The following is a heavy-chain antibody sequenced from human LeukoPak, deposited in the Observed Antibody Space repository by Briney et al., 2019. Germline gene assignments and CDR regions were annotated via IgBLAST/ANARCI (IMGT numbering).Heavy chain of an antibody. CDR1: GFTFSSYW. J-gene: IGHJ4*02. CDR3: ARGLSGSYYAGYFDY. V-gene: IGHV3-7*04. D-gene: IGHD1-26*01. CDR2: IKQDGSEK. Sequence: GGSLRLSCAASGFTFSSYWMSWVRQAPGKGLEWVANIKQDGSEKYYVDSVKGRFTISRDNAKNSLYLQMNSLRAEDTAVYYCARGLSGSYYAGYFDYSGQGTLVTVSS.